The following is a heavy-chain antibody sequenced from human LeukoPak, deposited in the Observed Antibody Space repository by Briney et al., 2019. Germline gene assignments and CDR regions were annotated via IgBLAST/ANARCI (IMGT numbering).Heavy chain of an antibody. CDR3: AKVGIGSRDGYFDY. CDR1: GFTFSSYS. D-gene: IGHD6-13*01. V-gene: IGHV3-21*01. CDR2: ISSSSSYI. J-gene: IGHJ4*02. Sequence: GGSLRLSCAASGFTFSSYSMNWVRQAPGKGLEWVSSISSSSSYIYYADSVKGRFTISRDNAKNSLYLQMNSLRAEDTAVYYCAKVGIGSRDGYFDYWGQGTLVTVSS.